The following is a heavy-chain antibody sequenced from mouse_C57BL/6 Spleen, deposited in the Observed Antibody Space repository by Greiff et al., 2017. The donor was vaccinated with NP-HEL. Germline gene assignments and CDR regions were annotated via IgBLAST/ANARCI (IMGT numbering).Heavy chain of an antibody. V-gene: IGHV1-55*01. D-gene: IGHD1-1*01. Sequence: QVQLQQPGAELVKPGASVKMSCKASGYTFTSYWITWVKQRPGQGLEWIGDIYPGDGDTNYNGKFKGKATLTADKSSSTAYMQLSSLTSEDSAVYFCARTYGTYYWYFDVWGTGTTVTVSS. CDR1: GYTFTSYW. CDR2: IYPGDGDT. CDR3: ARTYGTYYWYFDV. J-gene: IGHJ1*03.